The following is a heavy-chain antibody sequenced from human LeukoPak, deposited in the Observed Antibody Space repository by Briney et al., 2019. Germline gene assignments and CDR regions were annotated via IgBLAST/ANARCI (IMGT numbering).Heavy chain of an antibody. J-gene: IGHJ4*02. CDR1: GGSFSGYY. D-gene: IGHD3-22*01. V-gene: IGHV4-34*01. Sequence: SETLSLTCAVYGGSFSGYYWSWIRQPPGKGLEWIGEINHSGSTNYNPSLKSRVTISVDTSKNQFSLKLSSVTAADTAVYYCARGRGTRPFYYDSSGYYYYFDYWGQGTLVTVSS. CDR3: ARGRGTRPFYYDSSGYYYYFDY. CDR2: INHSGST.